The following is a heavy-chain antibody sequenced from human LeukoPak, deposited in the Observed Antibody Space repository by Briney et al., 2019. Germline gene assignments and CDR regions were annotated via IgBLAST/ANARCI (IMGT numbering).Heavy chain of an antibody. Sequence: SETLSLTCTVSGYSISSGYYWGWIRQPPGKGLEWIGSIYHSGSTYYNPSLKSRVTISVDTSKNQFSLKLSSVTAADTAVYYCARDPAYSGYDYLLGDWFDPWGQGTLVTVSS. J-gene: IGHJ5*02. CDR2: IYHSGST. V-gene: IGHV4-38-2*02. D-gene: IGHD5-12*01. CDR1: GYSISSGYY. CDR3: ARDPAYSGYDYLLGDWFDP.